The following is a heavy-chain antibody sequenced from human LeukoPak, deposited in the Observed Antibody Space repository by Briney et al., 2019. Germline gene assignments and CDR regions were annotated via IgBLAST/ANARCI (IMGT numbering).Heavy chain of an antibody. V-gene: IGHV4-59*01. CDR1: GGSISSYY. D-gene: IGHD4-17*01. CDR2: IYYSGST. Sequence: SETLSLTCTVSGGSISSYYWSWIRQPPGKGLEWIGYIYYSGSTNYNPSLKSRVTISVDTSKSQFPLKLSSVTAADTAVYYCARGRTDFDYWGQGTLVTVSS. CDR3: ARGRTDFDY. J-gene: IGHJ4*02.